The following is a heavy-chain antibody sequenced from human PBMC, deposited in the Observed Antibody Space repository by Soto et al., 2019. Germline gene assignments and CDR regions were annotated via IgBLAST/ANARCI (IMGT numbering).Heavy chain of an antibody. CDR2: VSPPFRTS. CDR1: GVSFNNNG. Sequence: QVQLVQSGAEVKKPGSSVKVSCKTSGVSFNNNGIGWVRQAPGHGLEWMGGVSPPFRTSNYARKFQGRISITADASTGTVNMELSSLTSEDTAQYYCARVLSNGSGSYSPYGMDVWGQGTTVTVSS. V-gene: IGHV1-69*01. D-gene: IGHD3-10*01. J-gene: IGHJ6*02. CDR3: ARVLSNGSGSYSPYGMDV.